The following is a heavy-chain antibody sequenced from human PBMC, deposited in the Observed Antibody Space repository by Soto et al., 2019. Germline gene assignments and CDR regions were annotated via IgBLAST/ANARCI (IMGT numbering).Heavy chain of an antibody. CDR1: GYTFISYN. CDR2: ISAGNGNR. D-gene: IGHD6-13*01. CDR3: ARGFGSSWFDY. Sequence: GASVKVSCKASGYTFISYNIHWVRQAPGQRLEWMAWISAGNGNRKYSQKFQGRVTITTDTSASTAYMELSSLTSEDTAVYYCARGFGSSWFDYWGQGTLVTVSS. V-gene: IGHV1-3*01. J-gene: IGHJ4*02.